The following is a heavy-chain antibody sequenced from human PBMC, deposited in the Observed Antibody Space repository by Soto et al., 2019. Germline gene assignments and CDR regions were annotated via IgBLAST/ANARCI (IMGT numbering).Heavy chain of an antibody. V-gene: IGHV3-21*01. Sequence: GGSLRLSCAASGFTFSSYSMNWVRQAPGKGLEWVSSISSSSSYIYYADSVKGRFTISRDNAKNSLYLQMNSLRAEDTAVYYCARDGSSGWYLYWDQGTLVTVSS. J-gene: IGHJ4*02. CDR3: ARDGSSGWYLY. D-gene: IGHD6-19*01. CDR2: ISSSSSYI. CDR1: GFTFSSYS.